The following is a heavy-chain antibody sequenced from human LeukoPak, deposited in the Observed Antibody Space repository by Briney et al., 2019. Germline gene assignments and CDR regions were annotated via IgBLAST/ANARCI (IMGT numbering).Heavy chain of an antibody. CDR2: IRSRSETI. V-gene: IGHV3-48*02. J-gene: IGHJ6*02. CDR3: ARGRQPTARSALDV. Sequence: GGALRLSCAASGFSFSSYSMKWVRQTPGKGLEWVSYIRSRSETIYYADSVKGRFTISRDDAKNSLFLQMNSLRDEDTAVYYCARGRQPTARSALDVWGQGTTVIVSS. CDR1: GFSFSSYS. D-gene: IGHD1-1*01.